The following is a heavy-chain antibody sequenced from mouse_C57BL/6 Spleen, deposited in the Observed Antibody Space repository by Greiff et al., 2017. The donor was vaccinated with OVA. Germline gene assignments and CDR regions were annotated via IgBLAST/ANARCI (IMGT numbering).Heavy chain of an antibody. CDR1: GFTFSSYG. CDR3: AKYYYSNYFDY. V-gene: IGHV5-6*02. Sequence: DVMLVESGGDLVKPGGSLKLSCAASGFTFSSYGMSWVRQTPDKRLEWVATISSGGSYTYYPDSVKGRFTISRDNAKNTLYLQMSSLKSEDTAMYYCAKYYYSNYFDYWGQGTTLTVSS. CDR2: ISSGGSYT. J-gene: IGHJ2*01. D-gene: IGHD2-5*01.